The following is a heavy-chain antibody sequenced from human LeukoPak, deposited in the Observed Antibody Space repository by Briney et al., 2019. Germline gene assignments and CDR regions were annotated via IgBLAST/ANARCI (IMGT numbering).Heavy chain of an antibody. D-gene: IGHD3-9*01. V-gene: IGHV3-13*01. CDR2: IGSGGDT. J-gene: IGHJ6*04. CDR3: ARGFGDILTGYYGGLVAQQDYGMDV. Sequence: PGGGLRRSSAASGFTFISYDKNCWGRAPREERVGLSSIIGSGGDTYYAGPVKGRFTISRENAKNSLYLQMNSLRAGDTAVYYCARGFGDILTGYYGGLVAQQDYGMDVWGKGTTVTVSS. CDR1: GFTFISYD.